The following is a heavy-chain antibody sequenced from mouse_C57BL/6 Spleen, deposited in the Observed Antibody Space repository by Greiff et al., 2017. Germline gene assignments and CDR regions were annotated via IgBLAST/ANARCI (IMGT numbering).Heavy chain of an antibody. CDR2: IFPGSGST. J-gene: IGHJ2*01. CDR1: GYTFTDYY. Sequence: VQLQQSGPELVKPGASVKISCKASGYTFTDYYINWVKQRPGQGLEWIGGIFPGSGSTYYNEKFKGKATLTVDKSSSTAYMPLSSLTSEDSAVXFCAKSRGDYEYYFDYWGQGTTLTVSS. D-gene: IGHD2-13*01. V-gene: IGHV1-75*01. CDR3: AKSRGDYEYYFDY.